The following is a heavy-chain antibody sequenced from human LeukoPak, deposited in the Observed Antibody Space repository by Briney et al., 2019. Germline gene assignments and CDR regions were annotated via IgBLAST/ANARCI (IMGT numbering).Heavy chain of an antibody. CDR2: IYSGGST. CDR1: GFTVSSNY. J-gene: IGHJ4*02. V-gene: IGHV3-66*04. D-gene: IGHD2-8*01. Sequence: PGGSLRLSCAASGFTVSSNYMSWLRQPPGKGLEWVSVIYSGGSTYYADSVKGRLTISRDNSKNTLYLQMTSLRAEDTAVYYCARLAHCTNGVCPYYFDYWGEGTLVTVSS. CDR3: ARLAHCTNGVCPYYFDY.